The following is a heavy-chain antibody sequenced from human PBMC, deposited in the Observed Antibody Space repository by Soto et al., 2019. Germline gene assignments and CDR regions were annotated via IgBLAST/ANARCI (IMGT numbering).Heavy chain of an antibody. CDR1: GFTFSSYG. D-gene: IGHD4-17*01. CDR2: ISYDGSNK. V-gene: IGHV3-30*18. CDR3: AKGPVFDYGDYGHFDY. Sequence: PGGSLRLSCAASGFTFSSYGMHWVRQAPGKGLEWVAVISYDGSNKYYADSVKGRFTISRDNSKNTLYLQMNSLRAEDTAVYYCAKGPVFDYGDYGHFDYWGQGTLVTVSS. J-gene: IGHJ4*02.